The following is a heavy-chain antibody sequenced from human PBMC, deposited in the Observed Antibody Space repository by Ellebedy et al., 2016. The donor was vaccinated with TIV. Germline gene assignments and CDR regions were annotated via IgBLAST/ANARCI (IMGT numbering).Heavy chain of an antibody. Sequence: GGSLRLXXAASGFTFSSYGTHWVRPAPGKGLEWVAVISYDGSNKYYADSVKGRFTISRDNSKNTLYLQMNSLRAEDTAVYYCAKAKEWNTQPLFDYWGQGTLVTVSS. CDR2: ISYDGSNK. V-gene: IGHV3-30*18. CDR1: GFTFSSYG. CDR3: AKAKEWNTQPLFDY. J-gene: IGHJ4*02. D-gene: IGHD3-3*01.